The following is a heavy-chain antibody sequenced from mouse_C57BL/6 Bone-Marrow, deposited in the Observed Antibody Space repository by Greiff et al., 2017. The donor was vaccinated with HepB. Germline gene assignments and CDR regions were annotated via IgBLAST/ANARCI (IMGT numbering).Heavy chain of an antibody. CDR2: SGPGNGDT. CDR3: TAYDYDGAY. D-gene: IGHD2-4*01. J-gene: IGHJ3*01. V-gene: IGHV14-4*01. Sequence: EVQLQQSGAELVRPGASVKLSCTASGFNIKDDYMHWVKQRPEQGLEWIGWSGPGNGDTEYASKFQGKATITADTSSNTADLPLSSLTSADTAVYYCTAYDYDGAYWGQGTLVTVSA. CDR1: GFNIKDDY.